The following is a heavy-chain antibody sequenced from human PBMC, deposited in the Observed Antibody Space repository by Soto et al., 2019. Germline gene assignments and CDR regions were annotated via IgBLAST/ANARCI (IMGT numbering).Heavy chain of an antibody. V-gene: IGHV6-1*01. Sequence: SPTLSRTCAISGDSVSSNSAAWNWIRQSPSRGLEWLGRTYYRSKWYNDYAVSVKSRITINPDTSKNQFSLQLNSVTPEDTAVYYCARDVLQQAARPGYYYYGMDVWGQGTTVTVSS. J-gene: IGHJ6*02. CDR1: GDSVSSNSAA. CDR2: TYYRSKWYN. CDR3: ARDVLQQAARPGYYYYGMDV. D-gene: IGHD6-6*01.